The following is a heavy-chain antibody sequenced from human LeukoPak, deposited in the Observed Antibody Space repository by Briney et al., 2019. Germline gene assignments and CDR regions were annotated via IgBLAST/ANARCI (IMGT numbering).Heavy chain of an antibody. Sequence: GGSLRLSCAASGFTFSSYSMNWVRQAPGKGLEWVSSISSSSSYIYYADSVKGRFTISRDNAKNSLYLQMNSLRAEDTAVYYCAKGARSHVLIFDYWGQGALVTVSS. CDR1: GFTFSSYS. J-gene: IGHJ4*02. V-gene: IGHV3-21*01. D-gene: IGHD3-9*01. CDR2: ISSSSSYI. CDR3: AKGARSHVLIFDY.